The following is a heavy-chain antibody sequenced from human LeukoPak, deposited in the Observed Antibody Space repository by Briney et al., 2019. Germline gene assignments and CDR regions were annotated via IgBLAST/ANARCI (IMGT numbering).Heavy chain of an antibody. V-gene: IGHV3-9*03. D-gene: IGHD3-10*01. Sequence: GGSLRLPCAASGFTFDDYAMHWVRQAPGKSLDWVSGISWNSGSIGYADSVKGRFTISRDNAKNSLYLQMNSLRAEDMALYYCVKGGFGELYFDYWGQGTLVTVSS. CDR3: VKGGFGELYFDY. CDR2: ISWNSGSI. CDR1: GFTFDDYA. J-gene: IGHJ4*02.